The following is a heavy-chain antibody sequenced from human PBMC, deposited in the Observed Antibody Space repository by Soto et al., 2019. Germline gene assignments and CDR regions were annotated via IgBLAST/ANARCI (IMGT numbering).Heavy chain of an antibody. Sequence: PGGSLRLSCAASGFTFRNYGMHWVRQAPGKGLEWVAVVWYDGSTKYYADSVKGRFTIARDNSKNTLYLQMNSLRAVDTAVYYCAKGVEDTALSSFDYWGQGTLVTVSS. V-gene: IGHV3-30*02. D-gene: IGHD2-15*01. CDR2: VWYDGSTK. J-gene: IGHJ4*02. CDR3: AKGVEDTALSSFDY. CDR1: GFTFRNYG.